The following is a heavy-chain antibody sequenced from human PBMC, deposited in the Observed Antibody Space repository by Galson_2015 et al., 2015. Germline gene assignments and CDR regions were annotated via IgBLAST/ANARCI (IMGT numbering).Heavy chain of an antibody. CDR2: IFYSGSI. V-gene: IGHV4-39*01. CDR3: ARLSGDLFDY. D-gene: IGHD4-17*01. Sequence: SATLSLTCTVSGGSISSSYYWSWIRQSPGKGLEWIGSIFYSGSIHHNPSLKSRVTLSVDTSKNQFSLKLSSVTAADTAMFFCARLSGDLFDYWGQGTLVTVSS. CDR1: GGSISSSYY. J-gene: IGHJ4*02.